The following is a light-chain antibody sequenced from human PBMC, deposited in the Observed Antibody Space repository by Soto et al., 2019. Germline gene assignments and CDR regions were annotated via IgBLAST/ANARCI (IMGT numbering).Light chain of an antibody. J-gene: IGKJ4*01. V-gene: IGKV1-9*01. CDR3: QQLKSYPLS. CDR2: AAS. Sequence: DIQLTQSPSFLSASVGDRVTITCRTSQDISSYLAWYQQKPGKAPQLLISAASTLQSGVPSRFSGSGSGTDFTLTIRSLQPEDLTTYYCQQLKSYPLSFGGGTKVEI. CDR1: QDISSY.